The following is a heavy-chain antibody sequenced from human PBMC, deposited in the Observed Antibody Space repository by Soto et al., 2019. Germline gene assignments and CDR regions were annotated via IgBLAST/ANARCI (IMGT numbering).Heavy chain of an antibody. V-gene: IGHV1-3*01. Sequence: QVKLVQSGAEVKKPGASVKVSCKASGYTFTSYAMHWVRQAPGQRLEWMGWINAGNGNTKYSQKFQGRVTITRDTSASTAYMERSSLRSEDTAVYYCARETSIAAAGRWLVLVWGQGTLVTVSS. D-gene: IGHD6-13*01. J-gene: IGHJ4*02. CDR1: GYTFTSYA. CDR3: ARETSIAAAGRWLVLV. CDR2: INAGNGNT.